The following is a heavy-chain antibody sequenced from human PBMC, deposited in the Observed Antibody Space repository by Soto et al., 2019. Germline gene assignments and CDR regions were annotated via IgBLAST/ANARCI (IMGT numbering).Heavy chain of an antibody. CDR3: ARDLYSSGWPDYFDY. CDR2: IYYSGST. D-gene: IGHD6-19*01. Sequence: PSETLSLTCTVSGGSISSYYWSWIRQPPGKGLEWIGYIYYSGSTNYNPSLKSRVTISVDTSKNQFSLKLSSVTAADTAVYYCARDLYSSGWPDYFDYWGQGTLVTVSS. J-gene: IGHJ4*02. V-gene: IGHV4-59*01. CDR1: GGSISSYY.